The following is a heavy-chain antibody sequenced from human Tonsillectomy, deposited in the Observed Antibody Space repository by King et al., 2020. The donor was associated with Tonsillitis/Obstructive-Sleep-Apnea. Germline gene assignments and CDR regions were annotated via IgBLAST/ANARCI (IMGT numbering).Heavy chain of an antibody. V-gene: IGHV3-30*04. CDR1: GFTFSNYA. J-gene: IGHJ4*02. D-gene: IGHD3-10*01. CDR2: ISYDGSNK. CDR3: ARVGFGEFQLDY. Sequence: VQLVESGGGVVQPGRSLRLSCAASGFTFSNYAVHWVRKAPGKGLEWVAVISYDGSNKYYADSVKGRFTISRDNSKNTLYLQMNSLRVEDTAVYYCARVGFGEFQLDYWGQGTPVTVSS.